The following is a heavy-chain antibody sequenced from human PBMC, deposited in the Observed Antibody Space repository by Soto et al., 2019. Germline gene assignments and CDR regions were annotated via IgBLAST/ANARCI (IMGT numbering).Heavy chain of an antibody. V-gene: IGHV1-18*01. J-gene: IGHJ6*02. Sequence: QVQLVQSGGEVKKPGASVKVSCKATGYTFTSFGISWVRQAPGQGLEWMGWISAYYGNTNYAQTLQGRVTMTTDTSTSTGYMELRSLTSADTAVYYGARDRSMYYGMDVWGQGTTVTVSS. CDR1: GYTFTSFG. CDR2: ISAYYGNT. D-gene: IGHD2-8*01. CDR3: ARDRSMYYGMDV.